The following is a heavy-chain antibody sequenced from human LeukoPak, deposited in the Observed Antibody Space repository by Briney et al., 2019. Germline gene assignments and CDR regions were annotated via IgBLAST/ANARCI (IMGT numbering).Heavy chain of an antibody. CDR3: ARVSCAGGSCYSDY. J-gene: IGHJ4*02. V-gene: IGHV3-7*05. CDR2: IKQDGTEK. D-gene: IGHD2-15*01. CDR1: GFTFSSSW. Sequence: PGGSLRLSCAASGFTFSSSWMNWVRQAPGKGLEWVANIKQDGTEKYYVDSVEGRFTISRDNAKNSLYLQMTSLRAKDTAVYYCARVSCAGGSCYSDYWGQGTLLTVFS.